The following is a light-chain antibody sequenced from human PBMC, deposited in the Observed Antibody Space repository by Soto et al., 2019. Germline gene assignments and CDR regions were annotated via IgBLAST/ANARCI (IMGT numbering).Light chain of an antibody. J-gene: IGKJ5*01. CDR2: GAS. CDR3: HHFRA. Sequence: EIVMTQSPATLSVSPGEIATLSCRASQSVNSFLAWYQQKRGQPPRLLIYGASSRATGIPDRFSGSGSGTDFTLTLSRVEPEDFAVYYCHHFRAFGQGTRLEIK. CDR1: QSVNSF. V-gene: IGKV3D-20*02.